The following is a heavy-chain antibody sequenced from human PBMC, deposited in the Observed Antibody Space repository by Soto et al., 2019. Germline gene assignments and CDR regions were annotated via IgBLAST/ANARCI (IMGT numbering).Heavy chain of an antibody. Sequence: ASVKVSCKASGYTFTSYGISWVRQAPGQGLEWMGWISAYNGNTNYAQKLQGRVTMTTDTSTSTAYMELRSLRSDDTALYYCARDKWAYYYDSSGYSWPYWGQGTLVTVSS. CDR2: ISAYNGNT. CDR1: GYTFTSYG. J-gene: IGHJ4*02. V-gene: IGHV1-18*01. CDR3: ARDKWAYYYDSSGYSWPY. D-gene: IGHD3-22*01.